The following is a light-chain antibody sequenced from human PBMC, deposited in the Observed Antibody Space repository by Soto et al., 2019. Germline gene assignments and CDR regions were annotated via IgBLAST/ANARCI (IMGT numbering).Light chain of an antibody. CDR3: QQYYGTPLT. J-gene: IGKJ4*01. CDR1: RSLLYSSNHKNY. V-gene: IGKV4-1*01. Sequence: DIVLTQSPDSLSVSLGERATIDCKSSRSLLYSSNHKNYLAWYQHKPGQPPRLLINWASARESGVPDRFSGARSGTDFTLTISSLLAEDVAVYFCQQYYGTPLTFGGGTKVEIK. CDR2: WAS.